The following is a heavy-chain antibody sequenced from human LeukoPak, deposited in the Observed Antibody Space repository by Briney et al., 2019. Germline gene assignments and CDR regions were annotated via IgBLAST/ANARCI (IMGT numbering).Heavy chain of an antibody. CDR3: ARGYSGYDFFDF. CDR2: IYYSGST. D-gene: IGHD5-12*01. V-gene: IGHV4-30-4*01. Sequence: SETLSLTCTVSGGSISSGDYYWSWIRQPPGKGLGWIGYIYYSGSTYYSPSLMSRVTISVDTSKNQFSLQLSSVTAADTAVYYCARGYSGYDFFDFWGQGTLVTVSS. J-gene: IGHJ4*02. CDR1: GGSISSGDYY.